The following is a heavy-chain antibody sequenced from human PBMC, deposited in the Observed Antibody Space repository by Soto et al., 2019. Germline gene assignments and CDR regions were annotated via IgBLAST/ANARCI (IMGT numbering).Heavy chain of an antibody. CDR3: AHFTYGDYAADV. CDR1: GFSLSTSGVG. CDR2: IYWDDDK. J-gene: IGHJ6*02. V-gene: IGHV2-5*02. D-gene: IGHD4-17*01. Sequence: QITLKESGPTLVKPTQTLTLTCTFSGFSLSTSGVGVGWIRQPPGKALEWLALIYWDDDKRYSPSLKSRLTIXKXXSKNQVVLTMTNMDPVDTATYYCAHFTYGDYAADVWGQGTTVTVSS.